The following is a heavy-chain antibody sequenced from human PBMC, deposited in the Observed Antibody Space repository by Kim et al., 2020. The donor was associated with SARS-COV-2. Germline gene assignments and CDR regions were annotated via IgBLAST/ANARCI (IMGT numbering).Heavy chain of an antibody. V-gene: IGHV7-4-1*02. D-gene: IGHD5-18*01. CDR3: ARVESGYGFDY. CDR2: NP. J-gene: IGHJ4*02. Sequence: NPTYAQGCTGRFVFSLDTSVSTAYLQSSSLKAEDTAVYYCARVESGYGFDYWGQGTLVTVSS.